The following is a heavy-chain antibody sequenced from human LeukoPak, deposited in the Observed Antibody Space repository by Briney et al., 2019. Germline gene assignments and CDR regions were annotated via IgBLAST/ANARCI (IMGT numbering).Heavy chain of an antibody. V-gene: IGHV3-23*01. CDR2: ISGSGGST. CDR1: GCSFSSYG. D-gene: IGHD2-15*01. J-gene: IGHJ4*02. Sequence: GGSLRLSCVESGCSFSSYGMHWVRQAPGKELEWVLAISGSGGSTYYADSVKGRFTISRDNSKNTLYLQMNSLRAEDTAVYYCAKVVILHPSFDDYWGQGSLVTVSS. CDR3: AKVVILHPSFDDY.